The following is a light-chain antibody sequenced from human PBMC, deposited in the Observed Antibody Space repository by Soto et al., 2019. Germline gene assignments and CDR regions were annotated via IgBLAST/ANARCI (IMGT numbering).Light chain of an antibody. CDR1: SSNIGSNT. Sequence: QSVLTQPPSASGTPGQRVTISCSGSSSNIGSNTVNWYQQLQGTAPKLLIYSNNQRPSGVPDRFSGSTSGTSASLAISGLQAEDEADYYCAAWDDSLNGVVFGGGTKLTVL. J-gene: IGLJ2*01. CDR3: AAWDDSLNGVV. CDR2: SNN. V-gene: IGLV1-44*01.